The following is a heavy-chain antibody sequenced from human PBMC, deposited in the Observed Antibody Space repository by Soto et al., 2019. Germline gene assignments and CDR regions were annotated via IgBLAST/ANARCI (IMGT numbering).Heavy chain of an antibody. J-gene: IGHJ6*02. V-gene: IGHV1-69*12. CDR3: AGDGEIYYCYGIAG. CDR2: IIRTFGTA. CDR1: GGTFSSSA. D-gene: IGHD3-3*01. Sequence: QVQLVQSGAEVKKPGSSVKVSCKASGGTFSSSAISWVRQAPGQGLEWMGGIIRTFGTAEYAQKFQGRVTITADEPTSTDFREVNRLRSEYTAVYGCAGDGEIYYCYGIAGWGQGTTVPVS.